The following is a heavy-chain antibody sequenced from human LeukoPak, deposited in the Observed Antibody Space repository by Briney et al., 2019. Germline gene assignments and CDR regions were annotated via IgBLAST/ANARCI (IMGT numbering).Heavy chain of an antibody. Sequence: GPSVKVSCKASGYTFTGYSMHWVRQAPGQGLEWMGWINPNSGGTNYAQKFQGRVTMTRDTSISTAYMELSRLRSDDTAVYYCARVRVRYSGSYLGYWGQGTLVTVSS. CDR1: GYTFTGYS. CDR2: INPNSGGT. V-gene: IGHV1-2*02. CDR3: ARVRVRYSGSYLGY. J-gene: IGHJ4*02. D-gene: IGHD1-26*01.